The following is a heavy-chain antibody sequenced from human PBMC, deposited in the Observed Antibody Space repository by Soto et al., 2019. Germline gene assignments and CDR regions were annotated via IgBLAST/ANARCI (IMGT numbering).Heavy chain of an antibody. V-gene: IGHV3-9*01. D-gene: IGHD6-6*01. J-gene: IGHJ3*02. CDR1: GFTFDDYA. Sequence: EVQLVESGGGLVQPGRALRQSCAASGFTFDDYAMHWVRQAPGKGLEWVSGISWNSGSIGYADSVKGRFTISRDNAKNSLYLQMNSLRAEDTALYYCTQGSSSRYAFDIWGQGTMVTVSS. CDR3: TQGSSSRYAFDI. CDR2: ISWNSGSI.